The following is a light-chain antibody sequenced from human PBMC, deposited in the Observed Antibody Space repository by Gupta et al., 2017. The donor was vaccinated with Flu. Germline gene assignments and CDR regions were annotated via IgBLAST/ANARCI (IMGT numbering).Light chain of an antibody. V-gene: IGKV1-39*01. CDR3: HQSDSTPHT. Sequence: DIQMTQSPSSLSASVGDRVTITCRASQSISSYLNWYQQKSGIAPKLLIYAASSLQGGVPSRFSGSGSGTDFTLTISSLQPEDFATYYCHQSDSTPHTFGQGTKLEIK. CDR2: AAS. J-gene: IGKJ2*01. CDR1: QSISSY.